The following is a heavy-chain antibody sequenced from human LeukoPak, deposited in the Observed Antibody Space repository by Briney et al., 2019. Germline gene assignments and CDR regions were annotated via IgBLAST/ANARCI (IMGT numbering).Heavy chain of an antibody. CDR3: ARDRWTVAGRGAPDY. Sequence: PGRSLRLSCAASGFTFSDYYMSWIRQAPGKGLEWVSYISSSGSTIYYADSVKGRFTISRDNAKNSLCLQMNSLRAEDTAVYYCARDRWTVAGRGAPDYWGQGTLVTVSS. J-gene: IGHJ4*02. V-gene: IGHV3-11*01. D-gene: IGHD6-19*01. CDR1: GFTFSDYY. CDR2: ISSSGSTI.